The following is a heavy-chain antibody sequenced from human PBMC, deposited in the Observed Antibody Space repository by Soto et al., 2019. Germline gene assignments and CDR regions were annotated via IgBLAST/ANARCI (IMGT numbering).Heavy chain of an antibody. CDR3: ASNGWQVVVAANRGYYYYYMDV. CDR1: GFTFSSYW. Sequence: GSLRLSCAASGFTFSSYWMHWVRQAPGKGLVWVSRINSDGSSTSYADSVKGRFTISRDNAKNTLYLQMNSLRAEDTAVYYCASNGWQVVVAANRGYYYYYMDVWGKGTTVTVSS. J-gene: IGHJ6*03. CDR2: INSDGSST. V-gene: IGHV3-74*01. D-gene: IGHD2-15*01.